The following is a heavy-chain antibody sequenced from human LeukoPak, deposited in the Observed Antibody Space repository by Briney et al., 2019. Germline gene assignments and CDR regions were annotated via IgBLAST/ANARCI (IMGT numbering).Heavy chain of an antibody. CDR3: ASSSDGDPYYYYGMDV. D-gene: IGHD4-17*01. Sequence: ASVKVPCKASGYTFTSYGISWVRQAPGQGLEWMGWISAYNGNTNYAQKLQGRVTMTTDTSTSTAYMELRSPRSDDTAVYYCASSSDGDPYYYYGMDVWGQGTTVTVSS. CDR2: ISAYNGNT. V-gene: IGHV1-18*01. CDR1: GYTFTSYG. J-gene: IGHJ6*02.